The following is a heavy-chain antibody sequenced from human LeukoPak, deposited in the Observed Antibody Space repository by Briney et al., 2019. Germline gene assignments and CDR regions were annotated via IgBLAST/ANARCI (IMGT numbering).Heavy chain of an antibody. CDR2: IDQGEST. CDR1: GGSISTIGYS. Sequence: SETLSLTCDVSGGSISTIGYSWSWIRQPPGKGLQWIGYIDQGESTHFNPSLKSRITISLDRSKRQFSLKLNSVTVADTAVYFCARGGPNYYDSWGQGTLVTVSS. J-gene: IGHJ4*02. CDR3: ARGGPNYYDS. D-gene: IGHD3-10*01. V-gene: IGHV4-30-2*01.